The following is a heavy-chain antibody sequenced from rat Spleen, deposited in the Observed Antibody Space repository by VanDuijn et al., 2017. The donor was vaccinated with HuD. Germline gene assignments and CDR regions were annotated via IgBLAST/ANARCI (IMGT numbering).Heavy chain of an antibody. V-gene: IGHV5-7*01. CDR1: GFTFSDYY. J-gene: IGHJ2*01. D-gene: IGHD1-2*01. CDR2: IIYDGSTT. CDR3: ARRLYDYFDY. Sequence: EVQLVESGGGLVQPGRSLKLSCAASGFTFSDYYMAWVRQAPKKGLEWFATIIYDGSTTYYRDSVKGRFSISRDNARSTLSLQMDSLRSEDTATYYCARRLYDYFDYWGQGVMVTVSS.